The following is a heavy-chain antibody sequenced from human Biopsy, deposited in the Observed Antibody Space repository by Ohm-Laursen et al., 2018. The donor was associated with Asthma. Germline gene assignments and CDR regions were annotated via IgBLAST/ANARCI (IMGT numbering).Heavy chain of an antibody. CDR3: ARGASSGWSHYYFDY. CDR2: IYSGGTS. CDR1: GFTVSRDH. V-gene: IGHV3-53*01. Sequence: SLRLSFAASGFTVSRDHMFWVRQARGKGLEWVRVIYSGGTSDTADSVRGRFTISRDFYKNTLYLQMDSLRAEDTAVYYCARGASSGWSHYYFDYWGQGTLVPVSS. D-gene: IGHD6-19*01. J-gene: IGHJ4*02.